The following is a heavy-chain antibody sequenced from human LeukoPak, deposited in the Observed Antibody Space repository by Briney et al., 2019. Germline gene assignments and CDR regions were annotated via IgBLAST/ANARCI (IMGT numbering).Heavy chain of an antibody. J-gene: IGHJ4*02. D-gene: IGHD6-25*01. CDR3: ARGVQAAPHDY. Sequence: PGGSLRLSCAASGFTFSSYWMHWVRQAPGKGLVWVSRINSDGYSISYADSVKGRFTISRDNAKNTLYLQMNSLRAEDTAVYYCARGVQAAPHDYWGQGTLVTVSS. CDR2: INSDGYSI. CDR1: GFTFSSYW. V-gene: IGHV3-74*01.